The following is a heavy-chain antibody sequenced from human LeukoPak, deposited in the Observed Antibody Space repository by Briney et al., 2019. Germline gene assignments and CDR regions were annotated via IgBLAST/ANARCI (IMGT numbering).Heavy chain of an antibody. V-gene: IGHV3-23*01. CDR2: ISGSGETT. J-gene: IGHJ6*03. CDR3: AKDSSSWSIYYYYYMDV. Sequence: GGSLRLSCAASGFNFMRNAMAWVRQAPGKGLEWVSAISGSGETTYYADSVKGRFTISRDNSKETVYLQLNSLRVDDTAIYYCAKDSSSWSIYYYYYMDVWGKGTTVTVSS. CDR1: GFNFMRNA. D-gene: IGHD6-13*01.